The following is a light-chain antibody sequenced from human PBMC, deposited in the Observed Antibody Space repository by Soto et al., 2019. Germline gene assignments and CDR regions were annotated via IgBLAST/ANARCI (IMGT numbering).Light chain of an antibody. J-gene: IGLJ2*01. CDR3: SSYTSKSSLI. Sequence: QSALTQPPSASGSPGQSVTISCAGTMRDVGAYNLVSWYQQHPGRAPQLIIYEVRNRPSGISFRFSGSKSGNTASLTISGLQAEDEADYYCSSYTSKSSLIFGGGTKVTVL. V-gene: IGLV2-14*01. CDR2: EVR. CDR1: MRDVGAYNL.